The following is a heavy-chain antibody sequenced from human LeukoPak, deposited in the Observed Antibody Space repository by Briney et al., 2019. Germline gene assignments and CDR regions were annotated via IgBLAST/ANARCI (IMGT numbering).Heavy chain of an antibody. J-gene: IGHJ4*02. CDR3: AREGIPGLMTTVTTFDY. V-gene: IGHV4-61*02. CDR2: IYTSGST. Sequence: PSETLSLTCTVSGGSISSGSYYWSWIRQPAGKGLEWIGRIYTSGSTNYNPSLKSRVTMSVDTSKNQFSLKLSSVTAADTAVYYCAREGIPGLMTTVTTFDYWGQGTLVTVSS. D-gene: IGHD4-17*01. CDR1: GGSISSGSYY.